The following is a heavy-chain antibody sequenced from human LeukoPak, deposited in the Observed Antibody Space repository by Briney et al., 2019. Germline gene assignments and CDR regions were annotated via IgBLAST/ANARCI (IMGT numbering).Heavy chain of an antibody. CDR1: GGSISSGGYY. V-gene: IGHV4-30-2*01. CDR3: ARDWRSDYDILTGYFKTYYFDY. J-gene: IGHJ4*02. D-gene: IGHD3-9*01. Sequence: SETLSLTCTVSGGSISSGGYYWSWIRQPPGKGLEWIGYIYHSGSTYYNPSLKSRVTISVDRSKNQFSLKLSSVTAADTAVYYCARDWRSDYDILTGYFKTYYFDYWGQGTLVTVSS. CDR2: IYHSGST.